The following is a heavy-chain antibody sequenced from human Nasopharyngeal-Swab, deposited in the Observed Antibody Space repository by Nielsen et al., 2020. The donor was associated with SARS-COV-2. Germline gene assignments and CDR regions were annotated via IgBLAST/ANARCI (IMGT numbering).Heavy chain of an antibody. CDR3: ASSDCGGHCYPDVFDI. Sequence: SETLSFTCAVYGGSFSGYYWSWIRKPPGKGLEWIGEINHSGSTNYNPSLKSRVTISVDTSKNQFSLKLSSVTAADAAVYYCASSDCGGHCYPDVFDIWGQGTMVTVSS. D-gene: IGHD2-21*02. CDR1: GGSFSGYY. J-gene: IGHJ3*02. V-gene: IGHV4-34*01. CDR2: INHSGST.